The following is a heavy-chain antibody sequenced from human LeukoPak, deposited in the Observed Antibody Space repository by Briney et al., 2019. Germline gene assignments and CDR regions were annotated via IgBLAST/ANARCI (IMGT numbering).Heavy chain of an antibody. V-gene: IGHV3-30-3*01. CDR2: ISYDGSNK. CDR3: ARGSGRYWYFDL. J-gene: IGHJ2*01. Sequence: GGSLRLSCAASGFTFSSYAMHWVRQAPGKGLEWVAVISYDGSNKYYADSVKGRLTISRDNSKNTLYLQMDSLRAEDTAVYYCARGSGRYWYFDLWGRGTLVTVSS. CDR1: GFTFSSYA. D-gene: IGHD6-19*01.